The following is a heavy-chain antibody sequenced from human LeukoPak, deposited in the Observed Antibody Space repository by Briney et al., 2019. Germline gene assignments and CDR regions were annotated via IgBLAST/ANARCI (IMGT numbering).Heavy chain of an antibody. J-gene: IGHJ4*02. CDR1: GFTFGRYG. D-gene: IGHD3-16*01. V-gene: IGHV3-23*01. CDR3: ARERTSSFDY. CDR2: INGSGSRT. Sequence: GGSLRLSCAASGFTFGRYGMSWVRQAPGKGLEWIAAINGSGSRTYYADSVRGLFTIARDNTKNSLYLQMTSLRAEDTAVYCCARERTSSFDYWGQGTLVTVSS.